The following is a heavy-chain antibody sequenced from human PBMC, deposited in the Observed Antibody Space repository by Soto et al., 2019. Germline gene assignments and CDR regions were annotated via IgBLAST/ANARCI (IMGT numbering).Heavy chain of an antibody. CDR3: ARLFVALGSNYYYYMDV. CDR1: GGSISSYY. D-gene: IGHD2-15*01. V-gene: IGHV4-59*01. J-gene: IGHJ6*03. Sequence: SETLXLTWTVYGGSISSYYWSWIRQPPGKGLEWIGYIYYSGSTNYNPSLKSRVTISVDTSKNQFSLKLSSVTAADTAVYYCARLFVALGSNYYYYMDVWGKGTTVTVSS. CDR2: IYYSGST.